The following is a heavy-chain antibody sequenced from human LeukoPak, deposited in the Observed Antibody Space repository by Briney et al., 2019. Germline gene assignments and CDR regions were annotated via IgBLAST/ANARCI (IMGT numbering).Heavy chain of an antibody. CDR2: IYPGKSAI. CDR3: ACRKYSSPWLDP. V-gene: IGHV5-51*01. J-gene: IGHJ5*02. CDR1: AYVFSTYW. Sequence: GESLKISCQSSAYVFSTYWIGWVRQTSGRGLEWMGVIYPGKSAIRYNPSFQGQVTISVDMSISTAYLQWSSLKASDTAIYYCACRKYSSPWLDPWGQGTLVTVSS. D-gene: IGHD6-6*01.